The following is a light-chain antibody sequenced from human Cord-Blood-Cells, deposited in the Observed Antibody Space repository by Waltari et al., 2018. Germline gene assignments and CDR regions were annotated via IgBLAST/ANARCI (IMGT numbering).Light chain of an antibody. V-gene: IGKV3-15*01. CDR3: QQYNNWPNT. Sequence: EIVMTQSPATLSVSPGERATLSCRASQSVSSNLAWYQQKPGQAPRLLIYGASTRATGIPARFSGSGSGTEFTLTISSLQSEDFAVYYCQQYNNWPNTFGQGTKL. J-gene: IGKJ2*01. CDR2: GAS. CDR1: QSVSSN.